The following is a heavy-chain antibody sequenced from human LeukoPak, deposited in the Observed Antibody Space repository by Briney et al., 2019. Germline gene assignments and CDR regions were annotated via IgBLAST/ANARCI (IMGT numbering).Heavy chain of an antibody. CDR3: ARNGPLWFGELGAFDI. D-gene: IGHD3-10*01. Sequence: ASVKVSCKASGYTFTSYYMHWVRQAPGQGLEWMGWINTNTGNPTYAQGFTGRFVFSLDTSVSTAYLQISSLKAEDTAVYYCARNGPLWFGELGAFDIWGQGTMVTVSS. J-gene: IGHJ3*02. CDR1: GYTFTSYY. V-gene: IGHV7-4-1*02. CDR2: INTNTGNP.